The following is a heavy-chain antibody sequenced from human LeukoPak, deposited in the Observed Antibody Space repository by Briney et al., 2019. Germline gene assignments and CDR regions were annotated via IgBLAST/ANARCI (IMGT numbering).Heavy chain of an antibody. D-gene: IGHD6-6*01. CDR3: ARSDSSSSLGDEAFDI. Sequence: PGGSLRLSCAASGFTFSGYAMNWVRQAPGKGLEWVSYISSSGSTIYYADSVKGRFTISRDNAKNSLYLQMNSLRAEDTAVYYCARSDSSSSLGDEAFDIWGQGTMVTVSS. CDR2: ISSSGSTI. J-gene: IGHJ3*02. CDR1: GFTFSGYA. V-gene: IGHV3-48*03.